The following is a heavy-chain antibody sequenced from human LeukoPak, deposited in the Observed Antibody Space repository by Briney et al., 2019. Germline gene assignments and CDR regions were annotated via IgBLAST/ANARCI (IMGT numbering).Heavy chain of an antibody. CDR2: IYYSGST. J-gene: IGHJ5*02. CDR3: AAHYVAGRGWFDP. D-gene: IGHD6-19*01. Sequence: SETLSLTCTVSGGSISSYYWSWIRQPPGKGLEWIGYIYYSGSTNYNPSLKGRVTISVDTSKNQFSLKLSSVTAAGTAVYYCAAHYVAGRGWFDPWGQGTLVTVSS. CDR1: GGSISSYY. V-gene: IGHV4-59*01.